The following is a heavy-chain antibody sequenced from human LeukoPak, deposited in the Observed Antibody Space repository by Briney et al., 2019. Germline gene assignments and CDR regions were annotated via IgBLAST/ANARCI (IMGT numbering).Heavy chain of an antibody. CDR3: ARHRLGAALADY. CDR2: IYYSGST. Sequence: KPSETLSLTCTVSGGSISSYYWSWIRQPPGKGLEWIGYIYYSGSTNYNPPLKSRVTISVDTSKNQFSLKLSSVTAADTAVYYCARHRLGAALADYWGQGTLVTVSS. J-gene: IGHJ4*02. V-gene: IGHV4-59*01. D-gene: IGHD6-25*01. CDR1: GGSISSYY.